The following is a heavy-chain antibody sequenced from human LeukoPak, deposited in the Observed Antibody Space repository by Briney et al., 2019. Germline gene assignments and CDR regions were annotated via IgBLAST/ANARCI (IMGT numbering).Heavy chain of an antibody. V-gene: IGHV6-1*01. CDR2: TYYRSKWYN. CDR3: ARGSRFSAPSGSQMAPGFDY. CDR1: GDSVSSNSAA. D-gene: IGHD5-24*01. J-gene: IGHJ4*02. Sequence: SQTLSLTCAISGDSVSSNSAAWNWIRQSPSRGLEWLGRTYYRSKWYNDYAVSVKSRITINPDTSKNQFSLQLNSVTPEDTAVYYCARGSRFSAPSGSQMAPGFDYWGQGTLVTVSS.